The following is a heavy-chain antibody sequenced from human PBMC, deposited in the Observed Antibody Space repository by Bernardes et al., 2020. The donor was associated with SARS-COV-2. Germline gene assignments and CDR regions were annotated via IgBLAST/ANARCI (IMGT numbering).Heavy chain of an antibody. Sequence: SETLSLTCTVSGGSISSYYWSWIRQPPGKGLEWIGYIYYSGSTNYNPSLKSRVTISVDTSKNQFSLKLSSVTAADTAVYYCARGGSWVQGVHDGMDVWGQGTTVTVSS. CDR2: IYYSGST. CDR1: GGSISSYY. V-gene: IGHV4-59*01. D-gene: IGHD3-10*01. J-gene: IGHJ6*02. CDR3: ARGGSWVQGVHDGMDV.